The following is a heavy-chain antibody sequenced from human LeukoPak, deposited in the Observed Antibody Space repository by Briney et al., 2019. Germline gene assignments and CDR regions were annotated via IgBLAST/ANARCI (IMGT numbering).Heavy chain of an antibody. V-gene: IGHV3-66*01. Sequence: GGSLRLSCAASGFTFSSNYMSWVRQAPGKGLEWVSVIYSGGSTYYADSVKGRFTISRDNSKNTLYLQMNSLRAEDTAVYYCARFYGSTPSYFDYWGQGTLVTVSS. CDR3: ARFYGSTPSYFDY. D-gene: IGHD4-17*01. CDR2: IYSGGST. CDR1: GFTFSSNY. J-gene: IGHJ4*02.